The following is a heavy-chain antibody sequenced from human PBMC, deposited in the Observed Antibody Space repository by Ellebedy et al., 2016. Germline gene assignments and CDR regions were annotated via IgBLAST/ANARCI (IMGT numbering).Heavy chain of an antibody. CDR1: GGTFSSYA. V-gene: IGHV1-18*01. CDR2: ISAYNGNT. CDR3: ARGEGAGDAFDI. D-gene: IGHD1-26*01. Sequence: ASVKVSCXASGGTFSSYAISWVRQAPGQGLEWMGWISAYNGNTNYAQKLQGRVTMTTDTSTSTAYMELRSLRSDDTAVYYCARGEGAGDAFDIWGQGTMVTVSS. J-gene: IGHJ3*02.